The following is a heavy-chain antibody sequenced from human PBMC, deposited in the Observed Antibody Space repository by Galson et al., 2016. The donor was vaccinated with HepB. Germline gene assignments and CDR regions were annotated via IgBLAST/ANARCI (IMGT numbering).Heavy chain of an antibody. D-gene: IGHD3-10*01. CDR3: GGGRGVIDY. J-gene: IGHJ4*02. V-gene: IGHV4-59*08. CDR2: ICYGGTT. CDR1: GGSISSKC. Sequence: SETLSLTCTISGGSISSKCWNWIRQPPGKGLEWIGYICYGGTTNYNPSLKRRVTLSLYTSKKQLSLNLTSVSATETAVYYCGGGRGVIDYWGQGTVVIVSS.